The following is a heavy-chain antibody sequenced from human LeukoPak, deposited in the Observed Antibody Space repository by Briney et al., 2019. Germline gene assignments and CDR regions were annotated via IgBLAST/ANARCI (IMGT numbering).Heavy chain of an antibody. Sequence: SETLSLTCTVSGGSISSGFYYWSWIRQPAGKGLEWIGRIYPSGSTNYNPSLKSRVTISVDTSKNQFSLKLSSVTAADTAVYYCARDLVDYGDYGVEGWFDPWGQGTLVTVSS. CDR3: ARDLVDYGDYGVEGWFDP. J-gene: IGHJ5*02. CDR1: GGSISSGFYY. V-gene: IGHV4-61*02. D-gene: IGHD4-17*01. CDR2: IYPSGST.